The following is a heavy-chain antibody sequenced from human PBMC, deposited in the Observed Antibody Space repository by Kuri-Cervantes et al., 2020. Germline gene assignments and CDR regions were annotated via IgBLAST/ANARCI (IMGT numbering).Heavy chain of an antibody. V-gene: IGHV4-34*01. CDR1: GGSFSGYY. J-gene: IGHJ4*02. CDR3: AKGPYYFDY. CDR2: INHSGST. Sequence: SQTLSLTCAVYGGSFSGYYWSWIRQPPGKGLEWIGEINHSGSTNYNPSLKSRVTISVDTSKNQFSLKLSSVTAADTAVYYCAKGPYYFDYWGQGTLVTVSS.